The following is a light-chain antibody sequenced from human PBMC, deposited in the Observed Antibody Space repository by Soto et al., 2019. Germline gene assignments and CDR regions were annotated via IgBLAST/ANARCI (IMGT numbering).Light chain of an antibody. CDR2: MAS. V-gene: IGKV1-5*03. CDR1: QSIYTW. J-gene: IGKJ5*01. CDR3: QQYVKYPVT. Sequence: DIQMTQSPSTLSASVGDRVTTTCRANQSIYTWLAWYQHKPGKAPKFLIYMASSLENGVPSRFSGSGSGTEFTLTISSLQPDDFATYVCQQYVKYPVTFGQGTRLEIK.